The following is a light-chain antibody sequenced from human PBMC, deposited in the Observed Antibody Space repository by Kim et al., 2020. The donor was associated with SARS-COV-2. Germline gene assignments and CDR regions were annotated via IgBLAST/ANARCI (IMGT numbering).Light chain of an antibody. J-gene: IGLJ1*01. CDR1: YNY. Sequence: YNYVSWYQQHPGKAPKLMIYDVSKRPSGVPDRFSGSKSGNTASLTISGLQAEDEADYYCCSYAGSYTDVFGTGTKVTVL. CDR3: CSYAGSYTDV. CDR2: DVS. V-gene: IGLV2-11*01.